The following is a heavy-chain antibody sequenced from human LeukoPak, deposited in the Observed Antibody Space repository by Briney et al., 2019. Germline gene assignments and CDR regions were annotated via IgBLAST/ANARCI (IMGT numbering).Heavy chain of an antibody. Sequence: PSETLSLTCTVSGGSISSYYWSWIRQPPGKGLEWIGYIYYSGSTNYNPSLKSRVTISVDTSKNQFSLKLSSVTAADTAVYYCARWGYSSSWSNYYFDYWGREPWSPSPQ. CDR1: GGSISSYY. V-gene: IGHV4-59*01. CDR3: ARWGYSSSWSNYYFDY. CDR2: IYYSGST. J-gene: IGHJ4*02. D-gene: IGHD6-13*01.